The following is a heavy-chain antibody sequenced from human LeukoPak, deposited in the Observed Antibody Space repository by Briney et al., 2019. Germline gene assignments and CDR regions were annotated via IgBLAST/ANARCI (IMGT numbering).Heavy chain of an antibody. V-gene: IGHV3-21*01. CDR2: IGNSSYI. CDR3: ARDSATVTSTSSWFDP. J-gene: IGHJ5*02. Sequence: PGGSLRLSCAASGFTFSTYNMNWVRQAPGKGLEWVSSIGNSSYIYYADSVKGRFTSSRDNAKKSLYLQMNSLRAEDTAVYYCARDSATVTSTSSWFDPWGLGTLVTVSS. D-gene: IGHD4-17*01. CDR1: GFTFSTYN.